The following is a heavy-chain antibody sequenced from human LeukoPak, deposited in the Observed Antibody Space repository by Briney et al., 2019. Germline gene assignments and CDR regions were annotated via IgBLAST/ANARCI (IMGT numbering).Heavy chain of an antibody. D-gene: IGHD2-15*01. Sequence: GGSLRLSCAASRFTFSSHSMNWVRQTPGKGLEWVSYIKSDSTTIYYADSLRGRFTISRDNAKNSLYLQMNSLRDEDTAVYYCARGTPWAFDIWGQGTMVTVSS. CDR2: IKSDSTTI. CDR3: ARGTPWAFDI. V-gene: IGHV3-48*02. CDR1: RFTFSSHS. J-gene: IGHJ3*02.